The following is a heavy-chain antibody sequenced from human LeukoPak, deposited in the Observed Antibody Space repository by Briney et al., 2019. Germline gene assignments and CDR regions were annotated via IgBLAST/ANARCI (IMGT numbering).Heavy chain of an antibody. CDR2: INHSGST. CDR3: ARTSSSRRYTDY. CDR1: GGSFSGYY. D-gene: IGHD3-16*02. J-gene: IGHJ4*02. V-gene: IGHV4-34*01. Sequence: SETLSLTCAVYGGSFSGYYWSWIRQPPGKGLEWIGEINHSGSTNYNPSLKSRVTISLDTSKKQFSLKLTSVTAADTAIYYCARTSSSRRYTDYWGQGTLVTVSS.